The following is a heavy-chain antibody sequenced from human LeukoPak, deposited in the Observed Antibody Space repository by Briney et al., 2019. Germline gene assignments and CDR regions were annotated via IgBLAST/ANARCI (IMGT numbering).Heavy chain of an antibody. D-gene: IGHD3-22*01. Sequence: PGGSLRLSCAASGFTFSSYAMHWVRQAPGKGLEWVAVISYDGSNKYYADSVKGRFTISRDNSKNTLYLQMNSLKTEDTAVYYCTTDADYYDSSGYFPDAFDIWGQGTMVTVSS. CDR1: GFTFSSYA. CDR2: ISYDGSNK. V-gene: IGHV3-30-3*01. CDR3: TTDADYYDSSGYFPDAFDI. J-gene: IGHJ3*02.